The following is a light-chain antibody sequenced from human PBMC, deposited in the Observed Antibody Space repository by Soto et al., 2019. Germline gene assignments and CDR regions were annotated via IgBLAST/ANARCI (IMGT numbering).Light chain of an antibody. CDR1: SSNIGRNS. V-gene: IGLV1-44*01. Sequence: QSVLTQAPSVSGTPGQRVTITCSGSSSNIGRNSVNWYQHLPGTAPKLLTHGNNHRPSGVPDRFSGSKSGTSASLAISGLQPEDEADDCCAAWDDSLNEYVFGDGTKLPVL. CDR3: AAWDDSLNEYV. J-gene: IGLJ1*01. CDR2: GNN.